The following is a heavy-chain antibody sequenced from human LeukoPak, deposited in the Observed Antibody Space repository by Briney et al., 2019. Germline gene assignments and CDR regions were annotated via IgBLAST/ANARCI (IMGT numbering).Heavy chain of an antibody. CDR1: GYTFTGYA. CDR2: ISAYNGHT. D-gene: IGHD3-10*01. J-gene: IGHJ3*02. V-gene: IGHV1-18*01. CDR3: ARNLWFGESSDAFDM. Sequence: REASVKVSCKASGYTFTGYAIGWVRQAPGQGLEWMGWISAYNGHTKYAQNLQGRVTMTTDTSTTTAYMELRSLRSDDTAVYYCARNLWFGESSDAFDMWGQGTMVTVSS.